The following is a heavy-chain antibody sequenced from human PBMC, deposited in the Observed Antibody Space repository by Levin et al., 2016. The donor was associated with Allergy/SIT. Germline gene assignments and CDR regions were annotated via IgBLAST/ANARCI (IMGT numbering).Heavy chain of an antibody. D-gene: IGHD2-21*02. CDR1: GFSFDEYA. V-gene: IGHV3-49*04. CDR3: TRVPQRAYCGGDCYSAPDY. Sequence: GESLKISCTASGFSFDEYAMSWVRQAPGKGLEWVSYIRSKAYGGTTEYAASVKGRFTISRDDSKSIAYLQMNSLKTEDTAVYYCTRVPQRAYCGGDCYSAPDYRGQGTLVTVSS. J-gene: IGHJ4*02. CDR2: IRSKAYGGTT.